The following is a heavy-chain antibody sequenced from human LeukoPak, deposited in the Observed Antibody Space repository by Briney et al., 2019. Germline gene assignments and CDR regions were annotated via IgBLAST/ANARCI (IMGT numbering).Heavy chain of an antibody. V-gene: IGHV3-74*01. CDR1: GFTFSSYG. CDR2: INSDGSST. J-gene: IGHJ6*03. D-gene: IGHD3-16*01. CDR3: AREVSGYASYYYYYMDV. Sequence: GGSLRLSCAASGFTFSSYGMHWVRQAPGKGLVWVSRINSDGSSTSYADSVKGRFTISRDNAKNTLYLQMNSLRAEDTAVYYCAREVSGYASYYYYYMDVWGKGTTVTVSS.